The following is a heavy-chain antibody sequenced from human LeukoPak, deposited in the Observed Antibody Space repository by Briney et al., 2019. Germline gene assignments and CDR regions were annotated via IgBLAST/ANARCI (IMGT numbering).Heavy chain of an antibody. CDR3: AKDKELWLLSGSDY. D-gene: IGHD5-18*01. Sequence: GGSLRLSCAASGFTFDDYAMHWVRQAPGKGLEWVSGISWNSGSTGYADSVKGRFTISRDNAKNSLYLQMNSLRAEDTAVYYCAKDKELWLLSGSDYWGQGTLVTVSS. V-gene: IGHV3-9*01. CDR2: ISWNSGST. J-gene: IGHJ4*02. CDR1: GFTFDDYA.